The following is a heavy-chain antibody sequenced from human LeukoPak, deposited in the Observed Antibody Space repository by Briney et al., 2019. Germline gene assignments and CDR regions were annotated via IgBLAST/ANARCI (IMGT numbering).Heavy chain of an antibody. Sequence: GGSLRLSCVASGFAFDSYAMSWVRHGPGKGLEWVSDIRGSGVNKYYADSVKGRFTISRDNSKNTLYLQMNSLRAEDTAVYYCAKVVVPAAIPLWADYWGQGTLVTVSS. CDR3: AKVVVPAAIPLWADY. CDR2: IRGSGVNK. V-gene: IGHV3-23*01. CDR1: GFAFDSYA. D-gene: IGHD2-2*02. J-gene: IGHJ4*02.